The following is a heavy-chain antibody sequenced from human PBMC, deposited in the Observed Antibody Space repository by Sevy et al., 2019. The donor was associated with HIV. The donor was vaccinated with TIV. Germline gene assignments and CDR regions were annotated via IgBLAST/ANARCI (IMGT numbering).Heavy chain of an antibody. J-gene: IGHJ3*02. CDR1: GFTVSSNY. D-gene: IGHD2-15*01. CDR3: AKDFSYCSGGSCPGDAFDI. V-gene: IGHV3-53*01. CDR2: IYSGDRT. Sequence: GGSLRLSCAASGFTVSSNYMSWVRQAPGKGLEWVSVIYSGDRTDYADSVKGRFTISRDNSKNTLYLQMNSLRAEDTAVYYCAKDFSYCSGGSCPGDAFDIWGQGTMVTVSS.